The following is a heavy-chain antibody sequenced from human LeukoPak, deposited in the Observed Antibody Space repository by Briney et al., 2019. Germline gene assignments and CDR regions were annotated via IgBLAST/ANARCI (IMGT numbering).Heavy chain of an antibody. CDR1: GFTFSDYY. V-gene: IGHV3-11*04. CDR3: ARDYYDSSGYPKRPPRRGEAFDI. CDR2: ISSSGSTI. J-gene: IGHJ3*02. D-gene: IGHD3-22*01. Sequence: PGGSLRLSCAASGFTFSDYYMSWIRQAPGKGLEWVSYISSSGSTIYYADSVKGRFTISRDNAKNSLYLQMNSLRAEDTAVYYCARDYYDSSGYPKRPPRRGEAFDIWGQGTMVAVSS.